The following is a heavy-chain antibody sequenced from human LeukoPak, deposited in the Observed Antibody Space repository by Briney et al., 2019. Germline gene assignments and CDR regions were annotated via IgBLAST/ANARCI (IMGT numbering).Heavy chain of an antibody. CDR3: ARDHCSSTSCYLIPGGY. J-gene: IGHJ4*02. CDR1: GFTFTSSA. Sequence: GASVKVSCKASGFTFTSSAVQWVRQARGQRLEWIGWIVVGSGNTSYAQKFQGRVTMTRDTSTSTVYMELSSLRSEDTAVYYRARDHCSSTSCYLIPGGYWGQGTLVTVSS. V-gene: IGHV1-58*01. D-gene: IGHD2-2*01. CDR2: IVVGSGNT.